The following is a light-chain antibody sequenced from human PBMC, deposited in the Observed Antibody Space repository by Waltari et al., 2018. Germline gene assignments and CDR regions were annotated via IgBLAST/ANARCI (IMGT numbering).Light chain of an antibody. V-gene: IGLV1-51*02. J-gene: IGLJ3*02. CDR1: YSTIGNNY. CDR3: GTWDNSLNAWV. Sequence: QSVLTQPPSVSAAPGQKVTIPCSGSYSTIGNNYVSWYQQLPGTAPRLVMYENKKRPSGIPDRFSGSKSGTSATLGITGLQTGDEADYYCGTWDNSLNAWVFGGGTKLTVL. CDR2: ENK.